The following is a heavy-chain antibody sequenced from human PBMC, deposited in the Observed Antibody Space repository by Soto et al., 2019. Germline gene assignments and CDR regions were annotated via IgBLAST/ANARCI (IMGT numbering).Heavy chain of an antibody. J-gene: IGHJ4*02. CDR1: GYTFTSYG. D-gene: IGHD3-3*01. Sequence: ASVKVSCKASGYTFTSYGISWVRQAPGQGLEWMGWISAYNGNTNYAQKLQGRVTMTTDTSTSTAYMELRSLRSDDTAVYYCALYYDFWSGYHALDYWGQGTLVTVSS. CDR2: ISAYNGNT. CDR3: ALYYDFWSGYHALDY. V-gene: IGHV1-18*01.